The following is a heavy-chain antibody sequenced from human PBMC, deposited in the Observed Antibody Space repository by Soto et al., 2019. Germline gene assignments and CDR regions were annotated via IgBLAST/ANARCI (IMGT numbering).Heavy chain of an antibody. J-gene: IGHJ6*02. CDR3: TKARLWGGDGYNSYYYNAMDV. Sequence: EMQLVESGGGLVQPGMSLRLSCAASGFTFDDYAMYWVRQVPGKGLEWVSGISWNSCRIGYAASVKGRFTSSRDNAKNSMYLQMNSLRPEDTALYYCTKARLWGGDGYNSYYYNAMDVWGQGTTVTVSS. CDR1: GFTFDDYA. CDR2: ISWNSCRI. D-gene: IGHD3-16*01. V-gene: IGHV3-9*01.